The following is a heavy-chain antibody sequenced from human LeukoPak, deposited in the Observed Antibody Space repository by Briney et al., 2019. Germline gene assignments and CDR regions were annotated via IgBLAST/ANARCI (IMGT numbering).Heavy chain of an antibody. CDR1: GFTFSSYW. V-gene: IGHV3-7*04. CDR2: IKQDGSEK. Sequence: GGSLRLPCAASGFTFSSYWMSWVRQAPGKGLEWVANIKQDGSEKYYVDSVKGRFTISRDNAKNSLYLQMNSPRAEDTAVYYCARGTIAAAGYYYFDYWGQGTQVTVSS. J-gene: IGHJ4*02. D-gene: IGHD6-13*01. CDR3: ARGTIAAAGYYYFDY.